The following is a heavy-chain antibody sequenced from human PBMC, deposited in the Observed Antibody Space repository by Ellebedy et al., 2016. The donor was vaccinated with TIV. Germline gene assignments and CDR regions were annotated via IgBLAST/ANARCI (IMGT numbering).Heavy chain of an antibody. D-gene: IGHD6-19*01. CDR2: VSHSGTT. CDR1: RGSFSGHY. V-gene: IGHV4-34*01. CDR3: ARTYSSGWYDWFDP. J-gene: IGHJ5*02. Sequence: SETLSLTXAVFRGSFSGHYWNWVRQAPGKGLEWIGEVSHSGTTNYNPSLKSRVTISVDTSKNQFSLKLSSVTAADTAVYYCARTYSSGWYDWFDPWGQGTLVTVSS.